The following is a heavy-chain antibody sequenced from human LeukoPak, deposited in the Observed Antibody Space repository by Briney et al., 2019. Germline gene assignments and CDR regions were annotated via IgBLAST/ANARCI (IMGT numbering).Heavy chain of an antibody. Sequence: PSQSLSLTCTVSGGSITTGSYYWIWIRQPAGKGLEWIGRIYTTGSTDYNPSLKSRVTMSVDTSKNQFSLKLSSVTAADTAVYYCARDRRYDSSGYYSTGYYYYMDVWGKGTTVTVSS. CDR2: IYTTGST. CDR3: ARDRRYDSSGYYSTGYYYYMDV. J-gene: IGHJ6*03. V-gene: IGHV4-61*02. CDR1: GGSITTGSYY. D-gene: IGHD3-22*01.